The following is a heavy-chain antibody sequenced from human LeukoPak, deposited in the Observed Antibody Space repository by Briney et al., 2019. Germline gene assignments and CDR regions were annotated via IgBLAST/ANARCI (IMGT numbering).Heavy chain of an antibody. J-gene: IGHJ6*03. V-gene: IGHV3-15*01. CDR1: VFTYSVAC. Sequence: PGRTLRLSCAASVFTYSVACMSCVRHAPGKGLEWGSHIKSKTYGRTTDYASPVKGRFTISRDDSQNTLYLQMNSLETEDTGVYYCTTDRCSSGNCYYYYYYYMDVWGKGNTVTVSS. D-gene: IGHD2-15*01. CDR2: IKSKTYGRTT. CDR3: TTDRCSSGNCYYYYYYYMDV.